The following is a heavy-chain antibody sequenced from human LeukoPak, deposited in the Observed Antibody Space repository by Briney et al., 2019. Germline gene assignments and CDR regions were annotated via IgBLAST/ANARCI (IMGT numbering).Heavy chain of an antibody. CDR2: IYYSGST. CDR1: GGSISNHY. Sequence: SETLSLTCTVSGGSISNHYWSWIRQPPGKGLEWIGYIYYSGSTDYNPSLKSRVTMSLDTSKNQFSLKLNSVTAADTAVYYCARAVISFGAAVAKGFDCWGQGTLVTVSS. J-gene: IGHJ4*02. D-gene: IGHD3-16*01. CDR3: ARAVISFGAAVAKGFDC. V-gene: IGHV4-59*11.